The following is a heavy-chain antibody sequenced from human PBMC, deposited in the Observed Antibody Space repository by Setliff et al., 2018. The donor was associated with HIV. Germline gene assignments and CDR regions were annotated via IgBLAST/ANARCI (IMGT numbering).Heavy chain of an antibody. V-gene: IGHV1-18*01. D-gene: IGHD2-15*01. CDR1: GYTFTNYA. Sequence: ASVKVSCKASGYTFTNYAISWIRQAPGQGLEWLGWISGYKGNTNYAQKLQGRVTITRDTSATTAYMELSSLRSEDTAVYYCARVACSGGSCYSYFQHWGQGTLVTVSS. CDR2: ISGYKGNT. CDR3: ARVACSGGSCYSYFQH. J-gene: IGHJ1*01.